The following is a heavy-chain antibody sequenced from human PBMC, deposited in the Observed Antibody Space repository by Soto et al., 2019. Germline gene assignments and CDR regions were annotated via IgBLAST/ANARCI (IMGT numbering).Heavy chain of an antibody. Sequence: QVQLVQSGAEVKKPGSSVKVSCKASGGTFSSYAISWVRQAPGQGLEWMGGIIPIFGTANYAQKFQGRVTITADKSTSTAYMEMSSLRSEDTAVYYCARDTYDILTGPMRGDYWGQGTLVTVSS. D-gene: IGHD3-9*01. CDR1: GGTFSSYA. CDR2: IIPIFGTA. CDR3: ARDTYDILTGPMRGDY. J-gene: IGHJ4*02. V-gene: IGHV1-69*06.